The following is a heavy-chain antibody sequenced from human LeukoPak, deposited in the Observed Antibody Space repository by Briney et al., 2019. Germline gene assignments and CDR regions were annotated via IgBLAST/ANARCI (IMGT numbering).Heavy chain of an antibody. CDR3: ARALKQYYYYYYMDV. J-gene: IGHJ6*03. CDR2: MNPNSGNT. V-gene: IGHV1-8*01. D-gene: IGHD1/OR15-1a*01. CDR1: GYTFTSYD. Sequence: GASVKVSCKASGYTFTSYDINWVRLATGQGLEWRGWMNPNSGNTGYAQKFQGRVTMTRNTSISTAYMELSSLRAEDTAVYYCARALKQYYYYYYMDVWGKGTTVTISS.